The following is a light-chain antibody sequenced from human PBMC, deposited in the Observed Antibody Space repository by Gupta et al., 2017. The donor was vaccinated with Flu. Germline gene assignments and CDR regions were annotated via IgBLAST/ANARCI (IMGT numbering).Light chain of an antibody. J-gene: IGKJ4*01. CDR2: DAS. V-gene: IGKV1-33*01. CDR3: QQYCNLPLT. Sequence: PSSLSASVGDRVTITCQASQDISNYLNWYQQKPGKAPKLLIYDASNLETGVPSRFSGSRSGTDFTFNINSLQPDDIAIYYCQQYCNLPLTFGEGTKVEI. CDR1: QDISNY.